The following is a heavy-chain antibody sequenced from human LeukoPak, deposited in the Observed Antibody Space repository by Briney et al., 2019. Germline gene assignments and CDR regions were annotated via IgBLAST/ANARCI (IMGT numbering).Heavy chain of an antibody. D-gene: IGHD4-17*01. CDR2: INPNSGGT. CDR3: ASGGPTTYTTVTTGGKSSFFDY. Sequence: GASVKVSCKTSGYSFTGYYMHWVRQAPGQGLEWMGWINPNSGGTNYAQKFQGRVTMTRDTSISTAYMELSRLRSDDTAVYYCASGGPTTYTTVTTGGKSSFFDYWGQGTLVTVSS. J-gene: IGHJ4*02. V-gene: IGHV1-2*02. CDR1: GYSFTGYY.